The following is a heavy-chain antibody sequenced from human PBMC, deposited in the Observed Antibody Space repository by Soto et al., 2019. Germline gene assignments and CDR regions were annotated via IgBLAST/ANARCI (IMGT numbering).Heavy chain of an antibody. CDR2: IYYSGST. CDR3: ARDNVYCSGGSCYPHPRGDGGMDV. J-gene: IGHJ6*02. D-gene: IGHD2-15*01. CDR1: GGSISSGGYY. V-gene: IGHV4-31*03. Sequence: QVQLQESGPGLVKPSQTLSLTCTVSGGSISSGGYYWSWIRQHPGKGLEWIGYIYYSGSTYYNPSLKSRVTISVDTSKNHFSLKLSSVTAADTAVYYCARDNVYCSGGSCYPHPRGDGGMDVWGQGTTVTVSS.